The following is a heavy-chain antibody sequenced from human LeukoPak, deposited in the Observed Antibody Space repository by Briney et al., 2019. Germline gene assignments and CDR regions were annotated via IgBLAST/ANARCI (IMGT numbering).Heavy chain of an antibody. J-gene: IGHJ6*03. V-gene: IGHV4-4*08. CDR2: IYTSGST. CDR1: GGSISSYY. CDR3: ARDVMAVAGTVGHYYYYYMDV. D-gene: IGHD6-19*01. Sequence: SETLSLTCTVSGGSISSYYWSWIRQPPGKGLEWIGRIYTSGSTNYNPSPKSRVTISVDTSKNQFSLKLSSVTAADTAVYYCARDVMAVAGTVGHYYYYYMDVWGKGTTVTISS.